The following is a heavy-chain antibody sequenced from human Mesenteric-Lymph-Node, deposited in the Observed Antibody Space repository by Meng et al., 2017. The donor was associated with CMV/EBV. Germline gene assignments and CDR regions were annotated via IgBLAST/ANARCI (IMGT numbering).Heavy chain of an antibody. D-gene: IGHD6-6*01. CDR3: ARYTGSSVYYYYGMDV. CDR1: GFTFSSFA. Sequence: GESLKISCAASGFTFSSFAMHWVRQAPGKGLEWVTIIRSDERDKYTADSVKGRFTISRDNSKNTLYLQMSSLRTEDTAVYYCARYTGSSVYYYYGMDVWGQGTMVTVSS. J-gene: IGHJ6*02. V-gene: IGHV3-30*02. CDR2: IRSDERDK.